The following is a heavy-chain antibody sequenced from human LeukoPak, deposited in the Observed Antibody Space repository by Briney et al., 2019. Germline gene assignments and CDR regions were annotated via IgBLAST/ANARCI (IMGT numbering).Heavy chain of an antibody. D-gene: IGHD4-23*01. V-gene: IGHV3-66*01. CDR3: AKDYGGNGYFDY. CDR1: EFSVGSNY. Sequence: GGSLRLSCAASEFSVGSNYMTWVRQAPGKGLEWVSLIYSGGSTYYADSVKGRFTISRDNSKNTLYLQMNSLRAEDTAVYYCAKDYGGNGYFDYWGQGTLVTVSS. CDR2: IYSGGST. J-gene: IGHJ4*02.